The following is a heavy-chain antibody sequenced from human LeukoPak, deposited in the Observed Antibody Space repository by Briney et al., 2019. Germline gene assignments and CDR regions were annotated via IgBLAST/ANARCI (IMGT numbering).Heavy chain of an antibody. D-gene: IGHD3-10*01. CDR2: INHSGST. CDR1: GGSFSGYY. V-gene: IGHV4-34*01. CDR3: ARGYGSGSYYKRYFDY. Sequence: NTSETLSLTCAVYGGSFSGYYWSWLRQPPGKGLEWIGEINHSGSTNYNPSLKSRVTISVDTSKNQFSLKLSSVTAADTAVYYCARGYGSGSYYKRYFDYWGQGTLVTVSS. J-gene: IGHJ4*02.